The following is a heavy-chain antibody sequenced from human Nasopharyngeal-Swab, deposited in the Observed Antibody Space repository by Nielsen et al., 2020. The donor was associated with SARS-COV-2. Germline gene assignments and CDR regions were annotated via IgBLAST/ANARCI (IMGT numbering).Heavy chain of an antibody. CDR2: ISGSGGNT. CDR1: GFTYSTYA. D-gene: IGHD4-17*01. V-gene: IGHV3-23*01. CDR3: AKGVGYGDTGCFDE. Sequence: GGSLRLSCVASGFTYSTYAMNWVRQAPGKGLEWVSGISGSGGNTYYADSVKGRFTISRDNSMETLYLQMNSLRVEDMAVYYCAKGVGYGDTGCFDEWGQGTLVSASS. J-gene: IGHJ4*02.